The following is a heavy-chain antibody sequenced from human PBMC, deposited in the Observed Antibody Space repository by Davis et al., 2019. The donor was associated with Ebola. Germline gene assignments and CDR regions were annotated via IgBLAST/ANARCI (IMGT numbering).Heavy chain of an antibody. D-gene: IGHD4-17*01. CDR1: GFTFSGSA. Sequence: GESLKISCAASGFTFSGSAMHWVRQASGKGLEWVGRIRSKANSYATAYAASVKGGFTISRDDSKNTAYLQMNSLKTEDTAVYYCTRTTVTTGDDYWGQGTLVTVSS. CDR2: IRSKANSYAT. J-gene: IGHJ4*02. V-gene: IGHV3-73*01. CDR3: TRTTVTTGDDY.